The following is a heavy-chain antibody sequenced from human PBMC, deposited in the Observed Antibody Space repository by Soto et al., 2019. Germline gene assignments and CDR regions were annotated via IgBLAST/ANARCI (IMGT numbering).Heavy chain of an antibody. J-gene: IGHJ6*02. V-gene: IGHV4-59*01. D-gene: IGHD5-12*01. CDR2: MHYSGSR. CDR3: ARDRGYSGYDPSYSYDGMDV. Sequence: KPSETLSLTCTVSGDSMRSYYWSWIRQPPGKGLEWIGYMHYSGSRKYNPSLKTRVTISVDTSKNQFSLNLSSVTAADTAVYYCARDRGYSGYDPSYSYDGMDVWGHGTTVTVSS. CDR1: GDSMRSYY.